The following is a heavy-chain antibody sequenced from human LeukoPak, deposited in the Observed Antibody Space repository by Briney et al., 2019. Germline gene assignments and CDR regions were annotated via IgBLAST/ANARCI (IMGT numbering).Heavy chain of an antibody. D-gene: IGHD6-19*01. Sequence: PSETLSLTCTVSGVSISTYYWTWIRQPAGKGLEWIGRVHSSWGTNYNPSLKSRLSISVETSKKPVSLKLSSVTAADTAIYYCVRELAVAGTVTHRFHPWSEGTLVTVSS. CDR1: GVSISTYY. CDR3: VRELAVAGTVTHRFHP. CDR2: VHSSWGT. V-gene: IGHV4-4*07. J-gene: IGHJ5*02.